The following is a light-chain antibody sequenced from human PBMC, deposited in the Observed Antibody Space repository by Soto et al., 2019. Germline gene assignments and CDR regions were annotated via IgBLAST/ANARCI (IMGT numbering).Light chain of an antibody. CDR3: QHSST. Sequence: EIVMTQSPATLSVSPGERATLSCRASQSVSSNLAWYQQKPGQAPRLLIYGASTRATGIPARFSGSGSGTEFTLTISSLQSEDFAVFYCQHSSTFGQGTKLEIK. CDR1: QSVSSN. V-gene: IGKV3-15*01. J-gene: IGKJ2*02. CDR2: GAS.